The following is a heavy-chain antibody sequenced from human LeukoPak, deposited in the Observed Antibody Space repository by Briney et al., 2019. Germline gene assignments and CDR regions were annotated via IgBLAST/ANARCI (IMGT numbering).Heavy chain of an antibody. CDR1: GGSISSGAYY. J-gene: IGHJ4*02. Sequence: SETLSLTCTVSGGSISSGAYYWTWIRQHPGKGLEWIGYIYYSGSTYYNPSLKSRVTISVDTSKNQFSLKLSSVTAPDTALYYCARVNIPAAGFGFDYWGQGTLVTVSS. V-gene: IGHV4-31*03. CDR2: IYYSGST. CDR3: ARVNIPAAGFGFDY. D-gene: IGHD6-13*01.